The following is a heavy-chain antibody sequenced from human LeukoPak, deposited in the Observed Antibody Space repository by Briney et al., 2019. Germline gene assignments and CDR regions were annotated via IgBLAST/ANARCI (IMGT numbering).Heavy chain of an antibody. V-gene: IGHV3-23*01. CDR1: GFTFSHFA. D-gene: IGHD3-22*01. Sequence: PGGSLRLSCAASGFTFSHFAMHWVRQTPGTGLQWVSAISGSGGSTYYADSVKGRFTISRDNSKNTLYLQMNRLRAEDTAVYYCAKCYYYDSSGYSSFDYWGQGTLVTVSS. CDR2: ISGSGGST. J-gene: IGHJ4*02. CDR3: AKCYYYDSSGYSSFDY.